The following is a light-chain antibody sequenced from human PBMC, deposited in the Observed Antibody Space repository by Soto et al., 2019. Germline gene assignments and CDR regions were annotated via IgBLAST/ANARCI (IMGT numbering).Light chain of an antibody. CDR2: SGS. CDR1: QGIGNH. CDR3: QKYDRAPFT. Sequence: DIQMTQSPSSLSASVGDRVTITCRASQGIGNHLAWYQQKPGKVPELLLYSGSTLQSGVPSRFGGSGSGTDFTLTISSLQPEDVATYYCQKYDRAPFTFGHGTQVDIK. V-gene: IGKV1-27*01. J-gene: IGKJ3*01.